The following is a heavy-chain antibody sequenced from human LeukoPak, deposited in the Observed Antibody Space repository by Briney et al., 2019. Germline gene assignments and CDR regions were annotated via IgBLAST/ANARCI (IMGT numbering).Heavy chain of an antibody. J-gene: IGHJ4*02. D-gene: IGHD3-16*01. CDR3: VKGPYYESPALDS. Sequence: GGSLRVSCAASGFTFRDFGMNWVRQTPEKGLEWISHINGGGDSTHYADSVKGRFTISRDNSQNTLYVQMNSLRAEDSALYYCVKGPYYESPALDSWGQGTLVTVSS. CDR1: GFTFRDFG. CDR2: INGGGDST. V-gene: IGHV3-23*01.